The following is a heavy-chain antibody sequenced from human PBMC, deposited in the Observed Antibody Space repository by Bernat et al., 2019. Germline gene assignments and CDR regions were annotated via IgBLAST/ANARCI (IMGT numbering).Heavy chain of an antibody. J-gene: IGHJ6*02. V-gene: IGHV3-30*18. D-gene: IGHD2-2*01. CDR1: GFTFSSYG. CDR3: AKDRSCSSTSCYHYYYGMDV. Sequence: QVQLVESGGGVVQPGRSLRLSCAASGFTFSSYGMHWVRQAPGKGLEWLAVISYDGSNKYYADSVKGRFTISRDNSKNTLYLQMNSLRAEDTAVYYCAKDRSCSSTSCYHYYYGMDVWGQGTTVTVSS. CDR2: ISYDGSNK.